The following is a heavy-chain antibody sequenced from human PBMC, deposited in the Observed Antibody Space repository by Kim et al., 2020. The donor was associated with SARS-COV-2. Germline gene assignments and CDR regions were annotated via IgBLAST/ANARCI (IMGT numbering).Heavy chain of an antibody. V-gene: IGHV3-74*01. D-gene: IGHD6-19*01. J-gene: IGHJ4*02. CDR1: GFTFSTYW. Sequence: GGSLRLSCAASGFTFSTYWMHWVRQAPGKGLLWFSRINSVGSITNYAESVKGRFTISRDNAKNTLYLQMNSLRVEDTAVYYCARGLLGSDPRGYWGQGTLVTVSS. CDR3: ARGLLGSDPRGY. CDR2: INSVGSIT.